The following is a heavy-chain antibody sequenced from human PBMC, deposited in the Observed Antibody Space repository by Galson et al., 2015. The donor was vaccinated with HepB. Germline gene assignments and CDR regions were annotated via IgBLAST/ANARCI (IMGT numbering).Heavy chain of an antibody. V-gene: IGHV3-21*01. Sequence: SLRLSCAASGFTFSSYSMNWVRQAPGKGLEWVSSISSSSSYIYYADSVKGRFTISRDNAKNSLYLQMNSLRAEDTAVYYCARDHKSYGDYELAWFDPWGQGTLVTVSS. CDR2: ISSSSSYI. CDR1: GFTFSSYS. J-gene: IGHJ5*02. D-gene: IGHD4-17*01. CDR3: ARDHKSYGDYELAWFDP.